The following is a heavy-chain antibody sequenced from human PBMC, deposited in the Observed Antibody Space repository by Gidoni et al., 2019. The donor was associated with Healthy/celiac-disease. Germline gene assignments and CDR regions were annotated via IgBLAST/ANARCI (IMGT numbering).Heavy chain of an antibody. CDR2: INHSGST. D-gene: IGHD3-22*01. J-gene: IGHJ6*02. CDR1: GGSFSGYY. Sequence: QVQLQQWGAGLLKPSETLSLTCAVYGGSFSGYYWSWIRQPPGKGLEWIGEINHSGSTNYNPSLKSRVTISVDTSKNQFSLKLSSVTAADTAVYYCARGQNYYDSSGYYSPYYYYYGMDVWGQGTTVTVSS. CDR3: ARGQNYYDSSGYYSPYYYYYGMDV. V-gene: IGHV4-34*01.